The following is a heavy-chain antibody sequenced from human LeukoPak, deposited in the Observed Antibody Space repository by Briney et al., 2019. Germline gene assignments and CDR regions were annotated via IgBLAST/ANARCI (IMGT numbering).Heavy chain of an antibody. CDR2: IKNDGSTT. Sequence: PGRSLRLSCAASGFTFTTYWMHWVRLAPGKGLVWVSRIKNDGSTTTYADSVKGRFTISRDNAKNTLYLQMNSLTAEDTAVYYCARDRWFSGSYAFDLWGQGTMVTVSS. CDR3: ARDRWFSGSYAFDL. CDR1: GFTFTTYW. D-gene: IGHD3-10*01. J-gene: IGHJ3*01. V-gene: IGHV3-74*01.